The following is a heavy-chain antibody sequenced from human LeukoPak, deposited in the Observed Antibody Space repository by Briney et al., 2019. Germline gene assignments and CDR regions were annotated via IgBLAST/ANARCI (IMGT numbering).Heavy chain of an antibody. J-gene: IGHJ6*02. V-gene: IGHV3-30*02. CDR2: IRYDGSNK. CDR1: GFTFSSYG. CDR3: AKDQSGPYYYYYGMDV. Sequence: GGSLRLSCAASGFTFSSYGMHWVRQAPGKGLEWVAFIRYDGSNKYYADSVKGRFTISRDNSKNTLYLQMNSLRAKDTAVYYCAKDQSGPYYYYYGMDVWGQGTTVTVSS.